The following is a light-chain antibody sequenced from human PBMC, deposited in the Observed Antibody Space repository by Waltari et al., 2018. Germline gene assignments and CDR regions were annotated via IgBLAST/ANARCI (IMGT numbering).Light chain of an antibody. CDR2: WAS. Sequence: DIVMTQSPDSLAVSLGERATITCKSSQTVLYRSNNKNYLAWYQQKAGQSPKLLLYWASTRESGVPDRFSGSGSGTDFTLTINSLQAEDVAVYYCQKYYTTPTFGQGTKVEIK. CDR1: QTVLYRSNNKNY. CDR3: QKYYTTPT. V-gene: IGKV4-1*01. J-gene: IGKJ1*01.